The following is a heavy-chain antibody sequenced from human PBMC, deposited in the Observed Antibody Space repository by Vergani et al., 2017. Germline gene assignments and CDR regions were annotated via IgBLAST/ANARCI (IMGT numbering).Heavy chain of an antibody. J-gene: IGHJ4*02. Sequence: EVQLVESGGGLVQPGGSLRLSCAASGFTSSSYWMHWVRQAPGEGRVWVSRVNSDGSIISYVDSVKGRFTVSRDNAKNTLYLQMNSLRVEDTAVYYCARGRHIAVVTAIADHWGQGTLVTVSS. V-gene: IGHV3-74*01. D-gene: IGHD2-21*02. CDR3: ARGRHIAVVTAIADH. CDR2: VNSDGSII. CDR1: GFTSSSYW.